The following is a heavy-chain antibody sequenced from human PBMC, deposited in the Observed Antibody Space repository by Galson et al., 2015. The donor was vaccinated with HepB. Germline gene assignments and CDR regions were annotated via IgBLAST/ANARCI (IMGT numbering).Heavy chain of an antibody. CDR3: ARWRVVVPAAMADYYYGMDV. Sequence: SVKVSCKASGGTFSSYAISWVRQAPGQGLEWMGGIIPIFGTANYAQKFQGRVTITADKSTSTAYMELSSLRSEDTAVYYCARWRVVVPAAMADYYYGMDVWGQGTTVTVSS. V-gene: IGHV1-69*06. CDR1: GGTFSSYA. D-gene: IGHD2-2*01. J-gene: IGHJ6*02. CDR2: IIPIFGTA.